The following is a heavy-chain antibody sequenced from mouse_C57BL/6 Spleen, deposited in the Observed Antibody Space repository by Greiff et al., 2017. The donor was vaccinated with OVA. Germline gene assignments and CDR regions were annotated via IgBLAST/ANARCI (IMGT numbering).Heavy chain of an antibody. CDR3: ARYSKLGQGFAY. J-gene: IGHJ3*01. CDR1: GFTFTDYY. V-gene: IGHV7-3*01. D-gene: IGHD4-1*01. CDR2: IRNKANGYTT. Sequence: EVMLVESGGGLVQPGGSLSLSCAASGFTFTDYYMSWVRQPPGKALEWLGFIRNKANGYTTEYSASVKGRFTISRDNSQSILYLQMNALRAEDSATYYCARYSKLGQGFAYWGQGTLVTVSA.